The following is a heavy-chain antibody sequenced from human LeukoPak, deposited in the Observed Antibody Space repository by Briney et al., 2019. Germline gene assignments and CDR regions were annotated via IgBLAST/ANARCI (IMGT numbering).Heavy chain of an antibody. J-gene: IGHJ3*02. V-gene: IGHV4-59*01. CDR3: ARDSGLIAAADTDAFDI. CDR2: IYYSGST. D-gene: IGHD6-13*01. CDR1: GGSISSYY. Sequence: SETLSLTCTVSGGSISSYYWSWIRQPPGKGLEWIGYIYYSGSTNYNPSLKSRVTISVDTSKNQFSLKLSFVTAADTAVYYCARDSGLIAAADTDAFDIWGQGTMVTVSS.